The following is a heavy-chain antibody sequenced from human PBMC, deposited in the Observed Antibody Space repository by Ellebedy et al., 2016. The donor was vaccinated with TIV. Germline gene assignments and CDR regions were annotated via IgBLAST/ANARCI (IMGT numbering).Heavy chain of an antibody. CDR2: ISANGVNT. CDR3: ATFFTSYASDS. CDR1: GFTFSRAV. D-gene: IGHD3-16*01. J-gene: IGHJ4*02. V-gene: IGHV3-23*01. Sequence: GGSLRLSXAVSGFTFSRAVMNWVRQAPGKGLEWVSSISANGVNTYDADSVKGRFTISRDNAKKTLYLQMNSLRAEDTAVYYCATFFTSYASDSWGQGTLVTVSS.